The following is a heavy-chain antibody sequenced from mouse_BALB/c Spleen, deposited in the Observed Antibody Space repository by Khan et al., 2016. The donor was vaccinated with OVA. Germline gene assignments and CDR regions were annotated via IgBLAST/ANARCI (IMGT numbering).Heavy chain of an antibody. D-gene: IGHD1-2*01. CDR3: ASSVTAYFDY. J-gene: IGHJ2*01. V-gene: IGHV1-61*01. Sequence: QVQLQQPGAELVRPGASVKLSCKASGYTFTSYWINWVRQRPGQGLEWIGMIDPSDSAIHYNQIFKDKATLTVAKSSSTAYMQLSSLTSEDSAVYYCASSVTAYFDYWGQGTTLTISS. CDR2: IDPSDSAI. CDR1: GYTFTSYW.